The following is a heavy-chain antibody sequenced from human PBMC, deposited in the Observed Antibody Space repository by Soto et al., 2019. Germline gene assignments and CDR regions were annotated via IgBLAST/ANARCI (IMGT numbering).Heavy chain of an antibody. CDR3: APLSVSLSGPYGIHV. CDR2: MFYSGLT. J-gene: IGHJ6*02. CDR1: GYSVSSIDYY. V-gene: IGHV4-39*01. D-gene: IGHD2-15*01. Sequence: PSETLSLTCSVSGYSVSSIDYYWAWIRHPPGKGLEWIGSMFYSGLTYYNPSLKSRVTLSVDTSKNQFSVRLNSVTAADTAVYYCAPLSVSLSGPYGIHVWGQGTTVTVSS.